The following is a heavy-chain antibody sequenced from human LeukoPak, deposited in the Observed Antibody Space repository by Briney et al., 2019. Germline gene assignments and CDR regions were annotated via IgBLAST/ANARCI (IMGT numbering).Heavy chain of an antibody. V-gene: IGHV3-9*01. CDR3: AKATDILTSLGGLDP. D-gene: IGHD3-9*01. Sequence: GGSLRLSCAASGFTFDDYAMHWVRQAPGKGLEWVSGISWNSGSIGYADSVKGRFTISRDNAKNSLYLQMNSLRAEDTALYYCAKATDILTSLGGLDPWGQGTLVTVSS. J-gene: IGHJ5*02. CDR1: GFTFDDYA. CDR2: ISWNSGSI.